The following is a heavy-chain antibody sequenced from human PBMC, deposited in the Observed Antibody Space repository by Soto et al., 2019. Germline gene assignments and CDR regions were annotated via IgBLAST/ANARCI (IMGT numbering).Heavy chain of an antibody. CDR1: GFTFSSYA. Sequence: GGSLRLSCAASGFTFSSYAMSWVRQAPGKGLEWVSAISGSGGSTYYADSVKGRFTISRDNSKNTLYLQMNSLRAEDTAVYYWSNRNAARDDSSGPTEFDYWGQGTLVTVSS. J-gene: IGHJ4*02. CDR3: SNRNAARDDSSGPTEFDY. V-gene: IGHV3-23*01. CDR2: ISGSGGST. D-gene: IGHD6-19*01.